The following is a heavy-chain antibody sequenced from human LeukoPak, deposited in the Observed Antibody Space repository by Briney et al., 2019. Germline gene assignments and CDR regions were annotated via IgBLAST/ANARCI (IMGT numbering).Heavy chain of an antibody. V-gene: IGHV4-4*09. Sequence: SETLSLTCTVSGGSISSDYWSWIRQPPGKGLEWIGHIYNSGSTNYNPSLRSRVTISVDTSKNQFSLKLSSVTAADTAVYYCARGQDTAMAYVRGSFDYWGQGTLVTVSS. CDR1: GGSISSDY. D-gene: IGHD5-18*01. J-gene: IGHJ4*02. CDR2: IYNSGST. CDR3: ARGQDTAMAYVRGSFDY.